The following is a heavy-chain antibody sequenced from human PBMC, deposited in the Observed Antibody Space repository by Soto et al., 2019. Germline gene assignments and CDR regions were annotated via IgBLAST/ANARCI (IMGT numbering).Heavy chain of an antibody. CDR3: ARDCSSSSCYGRAFDV. CDR2: IYHSGSI. V-gene: IGHV4-4*02. D-gene: IGHD2-2*01. J-gene: IGHJ3*01. CDR1: SGSISSTNW. Sequence: QVQLQESGPGLVKPSGTLSLTCAVSSGSISSTNWWGWVRQPPGKGLEWIGEIYHSGSINYNPSLKSRVTMSVDKSKNQFSLKLNSVTAADTAVYYCARDCSSSSCYGRAFDVWGQGTMVTVSS.